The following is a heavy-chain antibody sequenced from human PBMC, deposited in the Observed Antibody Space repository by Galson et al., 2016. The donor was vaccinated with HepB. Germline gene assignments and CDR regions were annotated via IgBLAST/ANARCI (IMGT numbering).Heavy chain of an antibody. CDR1: GFSISIYS. J-gene: IGHJ3*02. CDR3: AKISLVGDNSGWGGSVDI. Sequence: SLRLSCAASGFSISIYSMNWVRQAPGKGLEWVSAIRGSGTGTSYTDSAKGRFTISRDNSKNTLYLQMNSLRAEDAAVYYCAKISLVGDNSGWGGSVDIWGRGTMVTVSS. V-gene: IGHV3-23*01. CDR2: IRGSGTGT. D-gene: IGHD6-19*01.